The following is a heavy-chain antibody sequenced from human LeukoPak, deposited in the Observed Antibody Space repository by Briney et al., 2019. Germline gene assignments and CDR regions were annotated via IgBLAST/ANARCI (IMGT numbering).Heavy chain of an antibody. CDR1: GGSISSGSYY. Sequence: PSETLSLTCTVSGGSISSGSYYWSWIRQPAGKGLEWTGRIYTSGSTNYNPSLKSRVTISVDTSKNQFSLKLSSVTAADTAVYYSARVQVVCSSTSCYTPRGRYYYYYMDVWGKGTTVTVSS. J-gene: IGHJ6*03. CDR3: ARVQVVCSSTSCYTPRGRYYYYYMDV. CDR2: IYTSGST. V-gene: IGHV4-61*02. D-gene: IGHD2-2*02.